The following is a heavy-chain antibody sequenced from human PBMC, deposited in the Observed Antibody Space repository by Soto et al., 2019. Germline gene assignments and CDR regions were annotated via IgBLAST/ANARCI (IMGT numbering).Heavy chain of an antibody. V-gene: IGHV1-18*01. D-gene: IGHD3-10*01. J-gene: IGHJ5*02. CDR2: INVYNGNT. CDR3: ARGVGSVSYYNKYNWFDP. CDR1: GYTCTNYG. Sequence: QVQLVQSGGEVKKPGASVKVSCKASGYTCTNYGISWVRQAPGQGLEWMGWINVYNGNTKYAQKVPGRVTMTTDTSTSTAYMELRSLRSDDTAVYYCARGVGSVSYYNKYNWFDPWGQGTLVTVSS.